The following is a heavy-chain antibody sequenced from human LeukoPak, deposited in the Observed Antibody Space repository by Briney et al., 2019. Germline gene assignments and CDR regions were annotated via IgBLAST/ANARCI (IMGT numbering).Heavy chain of an antibody. Sequence: ASVKVSCKASGYTFTGYGISWVRQAPGQGLEWMGWISAYNGNTNYAQKLQGRVTMTTDTSTSTAYMELRSLRSDDTAVYYCARDFTYYDILTGYYPGYYFDYWGQGTLVTVSS. V-gene: IGHV1-18*01. J-gene: IGHJ4*02. CDR1: GYTFTGYG. CDR2: ISAYNGNT. CDR3: ARDFTYYDILTGYYPGYYFDY. D-gene: IGHD3-9*01.